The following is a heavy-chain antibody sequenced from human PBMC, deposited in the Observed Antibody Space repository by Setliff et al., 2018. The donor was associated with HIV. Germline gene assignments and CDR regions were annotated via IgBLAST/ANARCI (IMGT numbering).Heavy chain of an antibody. CDR3: ARHYPRSDDAFDI. Sequence: SETLSLTCTVSGGSIYNYYWSWIRQPPGKRLEWIGYIYHSGSTNYNPSLESRVTISVDTSKNQFSLRLSSVTAADTAVYYCARHYPRSDDAFDIWGQGTMVTVSS. V-gene: IGHV4-59*08. D-gene: IGHD6-19*01. CDR2: IYHSGST. CDR1: GGSIYNYY. J-gene: IGHJ3*02.